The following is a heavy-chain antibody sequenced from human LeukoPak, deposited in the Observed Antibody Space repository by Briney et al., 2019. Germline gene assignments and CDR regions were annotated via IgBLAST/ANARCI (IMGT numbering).Heavy chain of an antibody. J-gene: IGHJ4*02. Sequence: GESLKISCKGSGYSFTDYWIGWVRQMPGKGLEWMGIIYPGDSDTRYSPSFQGQVTISADKSISTAYLQWTSLRASDTAMYFCARVAKTGFSSSSDYFDYWGQGTLVTVSS. CDR1: GYSFTDYW. CDR2: IYPGDSDT. V-gene: IGHV5-51*01. D-gene: IGHD6-6*01. CDR3: ARVAKTGFSSSSDYFDY.